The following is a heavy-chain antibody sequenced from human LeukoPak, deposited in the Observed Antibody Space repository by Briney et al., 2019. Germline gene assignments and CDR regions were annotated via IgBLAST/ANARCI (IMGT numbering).Heavy chain of an antibody. CDR1: GFTFSNYD. Sequence: GGSLRLSCAASGFTFSNYDMHWVRQAAGKGLEWVSAIGTAGDTYYPGSVKGRFTISRGNAKNSLYLQMNSLSAGDTAVYYCASSPAYSSSWYAIDNWGQGTLVTVSS. D-gene: IGHD6-13*01. CDR3: ASSPAYSSSWYAIDN. V-gene: IGHV3-13*01. CDR2: IGTAGDT. J-gene: IGHJ4*02.